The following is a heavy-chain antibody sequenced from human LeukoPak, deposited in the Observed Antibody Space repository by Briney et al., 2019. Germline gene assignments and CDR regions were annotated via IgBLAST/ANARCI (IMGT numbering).Heavy chain of an antibody. J-gene: IGHJ4*02. CDR2: IYRGGST. Sequence: GGSLRLSCAASGFTVSSNYMNWVRQAPGKGLEWVSVIYRGGSTYYADSVKGRFTISRDNSKNTLYLQMNNLRAEDTAVYYCAMATWVGGLDYWGQGTLVTVSS. CDR1: GFTVSSNY. CDR3: AMATWVGGLDY. D-gene: IGHD1-26*01. V-gene: IGHV3-66*01.